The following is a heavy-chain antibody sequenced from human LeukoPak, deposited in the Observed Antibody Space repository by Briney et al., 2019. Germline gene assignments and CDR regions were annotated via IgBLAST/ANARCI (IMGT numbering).Heavy chain of an antibody. J-gene: IGHJ4*02. CDR1: GFIFSNYG. Sequence: QPGGSLRLSCAASGFIFSNYGMHWVRQAPGKGLEWVAAIQSVGSKEYYTDSLKGRFTISRDDSKNTLNLQMDSLGVEDTAVYYCTRDNCGRPSCFDYWGQGTLVTVSS. D-gene: IGHD2-21*01. CDR3: TRDNCGRPSCFDY. V-gene: IGHV3-30*12. CDR2: IQSVGSKE.